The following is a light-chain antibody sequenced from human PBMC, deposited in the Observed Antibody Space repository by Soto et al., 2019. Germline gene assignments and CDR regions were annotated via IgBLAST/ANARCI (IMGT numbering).Light chain of an antibody. V-gene: IGLV1-44*01. J-gene: IGLJ3*02. CDR3: AAWDDSLNGPV. Sequence: VVTQPPSASGTPGQRVTISCSGSSSNIGSNTVNWYQQLPGTAPKLLIYSNNQRPSGVPDRFSVSKSGTSASLAISGLQSEDEADYYCAAWDDSLNGPVFGGGTKLTVL. CDR1: SSNIGSNT. CDR2: SNN.